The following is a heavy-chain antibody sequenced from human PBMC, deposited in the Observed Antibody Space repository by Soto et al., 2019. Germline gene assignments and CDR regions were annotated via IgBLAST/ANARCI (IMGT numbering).Heavy chain of an antibody. V-gene: IGHV4-59*01. J-gene: IGHJ4*02. D-gene: IGHD2-15*01. Sequence: SETLSLTCAVYGGSFSGYYWSWIRQPPGKGLEWIGYISYSGNTNYNPSLKSRVTMSVDTPKNQFSLRLSSVTTADTAVYYCAGLRGYAGSPIDYWSQGTLVTVSS. CDR3: AGLRGYAGSPIDY. CDR1: GGSFSGYY. CDR2: ISYSGNT.